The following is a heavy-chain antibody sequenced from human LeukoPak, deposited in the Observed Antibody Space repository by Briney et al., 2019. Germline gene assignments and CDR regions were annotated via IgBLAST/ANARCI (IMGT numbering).Heavy chain of an antibody. V-gene: IGHV3-74*01. CDR1: GFTLSTSW. CDR2: ISNDGSST. Sequence: PGGSLRLPCAASGFTLSTSWMHWVRQAPGKGLVWVSRISNDGSSTLYADSVKGRFTISRDNAKNTLYLQMNSLRAEDTAVYYCARAGRLHAFDIWGQGTMVTVSS. CDR3: ARAGRLHAFDI. J-gene: IGHJ3*02.